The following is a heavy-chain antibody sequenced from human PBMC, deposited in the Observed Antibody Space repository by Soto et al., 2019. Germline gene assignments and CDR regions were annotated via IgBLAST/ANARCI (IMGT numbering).Heavy chain of an antibody. CDR2: ISAYNGNT. Sequence: ASVKVSCKASGYTFTNFGISWVRQAPGQGLEWMGWISAYNGNTNYAQNFQGRVTMTTDTSTSTAYMELRSLRSDDTAVYYCARGPSTRNDKFDYWGQGTLVTVSS. J-gene: IGHJ4*02. D-gene: IGHD3-22*01. V-gene: IGHV1-18*01. CDR3: ARGPSTRNDKFDY. CDR1: GYTFTNFG.